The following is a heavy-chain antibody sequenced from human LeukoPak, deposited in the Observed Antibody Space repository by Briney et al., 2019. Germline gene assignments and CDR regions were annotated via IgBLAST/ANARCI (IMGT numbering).Heavy chain of an antibody. Sequence: PSQTLSLTCTVSGGSISSGGYYWSWIRQPPGKGLEWIGYIYHSGSTYYNPSLKSRVTISVDRSKNQFSLKLSSVTAADTAVYYCARTTTVTRYFDYWGQGTLVTVSS. V-gene: IGHV4-30-2*01. CDR3: ARTTTVTRYFDY. D-gene: IGHD4-17*01. J-gene: IGHJ4*02. CDR1: GGSISSGGYY. CDR2: IYHSGST.